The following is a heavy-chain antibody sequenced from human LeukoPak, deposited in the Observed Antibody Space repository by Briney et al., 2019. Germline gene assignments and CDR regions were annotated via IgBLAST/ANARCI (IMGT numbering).Heavy chain of an antibody. CDR3: AIGGRRGYSGYDEGGSLYFDY. Sequence: SVKVSCKASGGTFSSYAISWVRQAPGQGLEWMGGIIPIFGTANYAQKFQGRVTITADESTSTAYMELSSLRSEDTAVYYCAIGGRRGYSGYDEGGSLYFDYWGQGTLVTVSS. J-gene: IGHJ4*02. CDR1: GGTFSSYA. V-gene: IGHV1-69*13. D-gene: IGHD5-12*01. CDR2: IIPIFGTA.